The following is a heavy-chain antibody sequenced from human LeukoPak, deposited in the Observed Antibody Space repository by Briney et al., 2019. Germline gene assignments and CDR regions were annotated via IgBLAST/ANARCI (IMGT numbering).Heavy chain of an antibody. D-gene: IGHD5-12*01. J-gene: IGHJ4*02. CDR1: GFTSTNYA. Sequence: GGSLRLSCAASGFTSTNYAMNWVRQAPGKGLEWVSVLIGSSGSTDYADSVKGRFTISRDNSKNTVFLQMNSLRAEDTAIFYCAKGAYDYIEIGYFDSWGQGTLVTVSS. CDR2: LIGSSGST. CDR3: AKGAYDYIEIGYFDS. V-gene: IGHV3-23*01.